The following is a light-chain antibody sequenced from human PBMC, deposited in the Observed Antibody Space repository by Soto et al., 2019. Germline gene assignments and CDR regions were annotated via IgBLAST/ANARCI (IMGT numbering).Light chain of an antibody. CDR3: QQYGSSPPT. J-gene: IGKJ1*01. Sequence: EIVLTQSPGTLSLSPGERATLSCRASQSVSSNYLAWYQRKPGQAPRLLIYGASSRAIDIPNRFSGSGSGTDFTLPITRLEPEDFAVYYCQQYGSSPPTFGQATKVEF. V-gene: IGKV3-20*01. CDR1: QSVSSNY. CDR2: GAS.